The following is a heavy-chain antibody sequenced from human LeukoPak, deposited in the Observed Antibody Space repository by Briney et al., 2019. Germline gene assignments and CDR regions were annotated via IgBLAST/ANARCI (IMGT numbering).Heavy chain of an antibody. J-gene: IGHJ6*04. Sequence: GGSLRLSCAASGFTFSSYGMHWVRQAPGKGLEWVAVISYDGSNKYYADSVKGRFTISRDNSKNTLYLQMNSLRAEVTAVYYCAKDRDSSGWYEDYYYYGMDVWGKGTTVTVSS. V-gene: IGHV3-30*18. CDR1: GFTFSSYG. CDR3: AKDRDSSGWYEDYYYYGMDV. D-gene: IGHD6-19*01. CDR2: ISYDGSNK.